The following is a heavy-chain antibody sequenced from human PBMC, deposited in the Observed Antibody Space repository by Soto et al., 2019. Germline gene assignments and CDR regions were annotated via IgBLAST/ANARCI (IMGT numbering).Heavy chain of an antibody. CDR1: GFTFSSYG. D-gene: IGHD3-3*01. Sequence: AGGSLRLSCAASGFTFSSYGMHWVRQAPGKGLEWVAVISYDGSNKYYADSVKGRFTISRDNSKNTLYLQMNSLRAEDTAVYYCAKDRETIFGVVIKVGDAFDIWGQGTMVTVSS. V-gene: IGHV3-30*18. CDR2: ISYDGSNK. CDR3: AKDRETIFGVVIKVGDAFDI. J-gene: IGHJ3*02.